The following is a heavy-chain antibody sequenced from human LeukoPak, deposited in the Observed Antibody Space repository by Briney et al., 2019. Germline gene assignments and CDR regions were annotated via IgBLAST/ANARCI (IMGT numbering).Heavy chain of an antibody. CDR1: GFTFSSYS. D-gene: IGHD2-15*01. CDR3: ARDRDDIVVVVAANPRYFDL. Sequence: PGGSLRLSCAASGFTFSSYSMNWVRQALGKGLEWVSSISSSSSYIYYADSVKGRFTISRDNAKNSLYLQMNSLRAEDTAVYYCARDRDDIVVVVAANPRYFDLWGRGTLVTVSS. V-gene: IGHV3-21*01. CDR2: ISSSSSYI. J-gene: IGHJ2*01.